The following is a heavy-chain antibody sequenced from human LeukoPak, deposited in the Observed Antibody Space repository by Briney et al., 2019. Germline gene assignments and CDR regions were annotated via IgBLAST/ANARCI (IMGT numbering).Heavy chain of an antibody. CDR1: GFTFSSYA. D-gene: IGHD3-10*01. J-gene: IGHJ4*02. V-gene: IGHV4-34*08. Sequence: GSLRLSCAASGFTFSSYAMHWVRQPPGKGLEWIGEINHSGSVNYNPSLKSRVTISVDTSKNQFSLKLSSVTAADTAVYYCAKYYYASGTDYWGQGTLVTVSS. CDR3: AKYYYASGTDY. CDR2: INHSGSV.